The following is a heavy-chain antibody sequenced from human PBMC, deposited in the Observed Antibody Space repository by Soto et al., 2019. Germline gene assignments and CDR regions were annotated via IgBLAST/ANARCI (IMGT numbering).Heavy chain of an antibody. CDR3: ARGVVVAGTTNGFDI. V-gene: IGHV5-51*01. Sequence: PGESLKNSCKGSGYRFTNYWIGWVRQMPGKGLEWMGIMYPGDSDTIYSPPFQGQVTISVDKSTNTAYLQWSSLKASDTAMYYCARGVVVAGTTNGFDIWGQGTMVTVSS. D-gene: IGHD6-19*01. CDR1: GYRFTNYW. J-gene: IGHJ3*02. CDR2: MYPGDSDT.